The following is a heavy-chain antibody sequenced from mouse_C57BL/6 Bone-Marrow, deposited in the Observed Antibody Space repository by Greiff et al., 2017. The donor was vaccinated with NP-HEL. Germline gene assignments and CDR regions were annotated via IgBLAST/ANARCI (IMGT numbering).Heavy chain of an antibody. CDR1: GFNIKDDY. CDR2: IDPENGDT. V-gene: IGHV14-4*01. D-gene: IGHD2-5*01. Sequence: VHVKQSGAELVRPGASVKLSCTASGFNIKDDYMHWVKQRPEQGLEWIGWIDPENGDTKYASKFQGKATITADTSSNTAYLQLSSLTSEDTSVYYCTTYSNYYWGQGTTLTVSS. J-gene: IGHJ2*01. CDR3: TTYSNYY.